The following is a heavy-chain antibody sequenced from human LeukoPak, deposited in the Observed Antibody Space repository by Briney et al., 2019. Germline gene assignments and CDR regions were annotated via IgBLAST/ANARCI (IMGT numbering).Heavy chain of an antibody. J-gene: IGHJ4*02. CDR1: GFTVSSNY. Sequence: GGSLRLSCAASGFTVSSNYMSWVRQAPGKGLEWVSVIYSGGSTYYADSVKGRFTISRDNSKNTLYLQMNSLRAEDTAVYYCAGDSSGYHGGYFGYWGQGTLVTVSS. D-gene: IGHD3-22*01. CDR2: IYSGGST. V-gene: IGHV3-66*01. CDR3: AGDSSGYHGGYFGY.